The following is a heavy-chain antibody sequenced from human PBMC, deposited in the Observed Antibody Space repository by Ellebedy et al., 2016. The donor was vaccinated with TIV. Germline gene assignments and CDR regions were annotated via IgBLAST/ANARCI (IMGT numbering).Heavy chain of an antibody. CDR3: ASGVLPDY. CDR2: IKQDESEK. V-gene: IGHV3-7*01. D-gene: IGHD2-8*02. CDR1: GFTFSDYA. Sequence: GGSLRLXXATSGFTFSDYAMSWVRQAPGKGLEWVAMIKQDESEKYYVDSVKGRFTISRDNAKNSLYLQMNSLRAEDTAVYYCASGVLPDYWGQGTLVTVSS. J-gene: IGHJ4*02.